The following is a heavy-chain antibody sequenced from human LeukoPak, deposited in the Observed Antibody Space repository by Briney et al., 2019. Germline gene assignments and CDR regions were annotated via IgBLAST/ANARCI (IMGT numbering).Heavy chain of an antibody. CDR2: ISSSSSYI. V-gene: IGHV3-21*01. J-gene: IGHJ4*02. D-gene: IGHD3-3*01. CDR1: GFTFSSYS. Sequence: GGSLRLSCAASGFTFSSYSMNWVRQAPGKGLEWVSSISSSSSYIYYADSVKGRFTISRDNARNSLYLQMNSLRAEDTAVYYCARGEESYYDFWSGYYRNWGQGTLVTVPS. CDR3: ARGEESYYDFWSGYYRN.